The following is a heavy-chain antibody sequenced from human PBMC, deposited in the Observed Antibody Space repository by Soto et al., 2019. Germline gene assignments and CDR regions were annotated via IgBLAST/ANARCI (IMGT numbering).Heavy chain of an antibody. V-gene: IGHV1-69*12. D-gene: IGHD2-2*01. Sequence: QVQLVQSGAEVKKPGSSVKVACKASGGTFSSYAISWVRQAPGQGLEWMGGIIPIFGTTKNAQKFQGRVTITADDSTSTAYMELSSLRSEDTAVYYCAREGGVPVWFDPWGQGTLVTVSS. CDR1: GGTFSSYA. CDR2: IIPIFGTT. J-gene: IGHJ5*02. CDR3: AREGGVPVWFDP.